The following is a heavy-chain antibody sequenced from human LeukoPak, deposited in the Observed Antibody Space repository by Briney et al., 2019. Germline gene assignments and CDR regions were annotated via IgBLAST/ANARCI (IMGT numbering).Heavy chain of an antibody. CDR3: SRDGRMTVANPNYFDS. V-gene: IGHV1-46*01. D-gene: IGHD4/OR15-4a*01. CDR2: INPGGGST. J-gene: IGHJ4*02. CDR1: GYTFSNYY. Sequence: GASVKVSCKASGYTFSNYYVHWVRQAPGPGLEWMGIINPGGGSTTYSQKFQDRVTMTRDTSTNTVYMELSSLRSDDAAVYYCSRDGRMTVANPNYFDSWGQGTLVTVSS.